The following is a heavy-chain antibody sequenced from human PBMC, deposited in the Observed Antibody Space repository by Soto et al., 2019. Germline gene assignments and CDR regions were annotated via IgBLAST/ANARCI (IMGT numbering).Heavy chain of an antibody. CDR3: VRLGWGAYYFDY. J-gene: IGHJ4*02. CDR1: GYSLTSYW. Sequence: GESLKISCKASGYSLTSYWIGWVRQMPGKGLECMGIIYPGDSDTKYGPSFQGQVTISVDKSINTAYLQWSSLKASDTAIYYCVRLGWGAYYFDYSGQGALVTVSS. CDR2: IYPGDSDT. D-gene: IGHD2-21*01. V-gene: IGHV5-51*01.